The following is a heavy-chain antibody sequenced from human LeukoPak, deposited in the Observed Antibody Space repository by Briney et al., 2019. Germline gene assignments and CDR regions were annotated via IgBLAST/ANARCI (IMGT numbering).Heavy chain of an antibody. D-gene: IGHD2/OR15-2a*01. CDR1: GASISSYY. CDR2: VHYTGTT. Sequence: SETLSLTCTVSGASISSYYWSWIRQPPGKGLEWIGYVHYTGTTNYNASLKSRVTISLDTSKNQFSLRLSSVTAADTAVYYCASFLAHRSNDYWGQGTLVTVSS. V-gene: IGHV4-59*01. J-gene: IGHJ4*02. CDR3: ASFLAHRSNDY.